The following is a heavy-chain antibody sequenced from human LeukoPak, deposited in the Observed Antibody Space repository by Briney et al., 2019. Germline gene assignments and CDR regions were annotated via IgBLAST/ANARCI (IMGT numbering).Heavy chain of an antibody. V-gene: IGHV4-4*07. J-gene: IGHJ5*02. CDR1: GGSFSGYY. CDR3: ARDRYGSSYRFDP. D-gene: IGHD6-13*01. Sequence: SETLSLTCAVYGGSFSGYYWSWIRQPAGKGLEWIGRIYSSGSTNYNPSLKSRVTISVDTSKNQFSLKLSSVTAADTAVYYCARDRYGSSYRFDPWGQGTLVTVSS. CDR2: IYSSGST.